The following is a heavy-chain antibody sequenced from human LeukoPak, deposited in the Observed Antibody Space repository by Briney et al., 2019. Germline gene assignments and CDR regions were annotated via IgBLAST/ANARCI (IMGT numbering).Heavy chain of an antibody. CDR3: VRHGQTSQANWGGHDAFAI. Sequence: SETLSLTCTVSGGSISSYYWRWIRLPPGKGLEWIGYIYYSGTTNYNPSLKSRVTISVDTSKNQFSLKLSSVTAADTAVYYCVRHGQTSQANWGGHDAFAIWGQGTLVTVSS. CDR2: IYYSGTT. CDR1: GGSISSYY. J-gene: IGHJ3*02. V-gene: IGHV4-59*08. D-gene: IGHD7-27*01.